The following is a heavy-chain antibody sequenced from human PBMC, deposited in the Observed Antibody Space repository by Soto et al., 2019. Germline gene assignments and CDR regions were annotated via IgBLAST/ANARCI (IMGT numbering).Heavy chain of an antibody. V-gene: IGHV1-69*02. D-gene: IGHD3-22*01. Sequence: QVQLVQSGAEVKKPGSSVKVSCKASGGTFSSYTISWVRQAPGQGLEWMGRIIPILGIANYAQKFQGRVTSTADKSTSTAYMELSSLRSEDTAVYYCGAVYYDSSGYYHFDYWGQGTLVTVSS. CDR1: GGTFSSYT. J-gene: IGHJ4*02. CDR3: GAVYYDSSGYYHFDY. CDR2: IIPILGIA.